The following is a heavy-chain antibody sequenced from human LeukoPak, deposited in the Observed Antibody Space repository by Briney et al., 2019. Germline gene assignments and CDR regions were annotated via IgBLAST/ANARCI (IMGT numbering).Heavy chain of an antibody. CDR1: GYTFTGYY. V-gene: IGHV1-2*02. CDR3: ARVHMVRGVTNFDY. D-gene: IGHD3-10*01. CDR2: INPNSGGT. J-gene: IGHJ4*02. Sequence: ASVKVSFKASGYTFTGYYMHWVRQAPGQGLEWMGWINPNSGGTNYAQKFQGRVTMTRDTAISTAYMDVSRLRSDDTAVYYCARVHMVRGVTNFDYWGQGTLVTVSS.